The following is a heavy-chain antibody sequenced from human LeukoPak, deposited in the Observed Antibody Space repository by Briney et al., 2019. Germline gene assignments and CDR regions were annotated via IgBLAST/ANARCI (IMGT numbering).Heavy chain of an antibody. J-gene: IGHJ4*02. V-gene: IGHV4-59*01. CDR3: ARVREDYYGSGSYPFDY. Sequence: SETLSLTCTVSGGSISSYYWSWIRQPPGKGLEWIGYIYYSGSTNYNPSLKSRVTISVDTSKNQFSLKLSSVTAADTAVYYCARVREDYYGSGSYPFDYWGQGTLVTVSS. CDR1: GGSISSYY. D-gene: IGHD3-10*01. CDR2: IYYSGST.